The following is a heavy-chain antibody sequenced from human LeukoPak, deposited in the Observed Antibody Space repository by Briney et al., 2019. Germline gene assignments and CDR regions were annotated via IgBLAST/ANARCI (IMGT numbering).Heavy chain of an antibody. Sequence: PGGSLRLSCAASGFTFSSYGMHWVRQAPGKGLEWVAFIRYDGSNKYYADSVKGRFTISRDNSKNTLHLQMNSLRAEDTAVYYCANSGPRVTRYSRGFDPWGQGTLVTVSS. CDR2: IRYDGSNK. CDR1: GFTFSSYG. CDR3: ANSGPRVTRYSRGFDP. D-gene: IGHD2-2*01. J-gene: IGHJ5*02. V-gene: IGHV3-30*02.